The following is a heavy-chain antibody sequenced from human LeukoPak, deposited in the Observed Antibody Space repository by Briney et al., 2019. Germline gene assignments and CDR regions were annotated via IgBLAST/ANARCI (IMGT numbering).Heavy chain of an antibody. CDR2: IYYSGST. D-gene: IGHD3-10*01. Sequence: KPSETLSLTCTVSGGSISSYYWSWIRQPPGKGLEWIGYIYYSGSTNYNPSLKSRVTISVDTSKNQFSLKLSSVTAADTAVFYCARDQGITMIRGVIMPTDTFDIWGQGTMVTVSS. J-gene: IGHJ3*02. CDR3: ARDQGITMIRGVIMPTDTFDI. V-gene: IGHV4-59*12. CDR1: GGSISSYY.